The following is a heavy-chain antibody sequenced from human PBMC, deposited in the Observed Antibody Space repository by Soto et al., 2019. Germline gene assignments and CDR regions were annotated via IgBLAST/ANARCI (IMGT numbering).Heavy chain of an antibody. J-gene: IGHJ4*02. CDR2: ISAYNGNT. V-gene: IGHV1-18*01. Sequence: QVQLVQSGAEVKKPGASVKVSCKASGYTFTSYGISWVRQAPGQGLEWMGWISAYNGNTHYAQKLQGRVTMTTDTSSSRAYMGLRSLRSDDTAVYFCARTGFYYYGAGSPVAVDYWGQGTLVTVSS. D-gene: IGHD3-10*01. CDR3: ARTGFYYYGAGSPVAVDY. CDR1: GYTFTSYG.